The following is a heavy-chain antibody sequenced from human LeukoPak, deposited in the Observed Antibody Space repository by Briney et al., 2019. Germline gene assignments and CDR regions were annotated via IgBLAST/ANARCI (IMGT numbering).Heavy chain of an antibody. D-gene: IGHD3-16*02. CDR2: IHHSGST. CDR3: ARYDVWGSYRALDF. V-gene: IGHV4-38-2*02. CDR1: GYSISSDYY. J-gene: IGHJ4*02. Sequence: SETLSLTCTVSGYSISSDYYWGWIRQPPGKGLEWIGTIHHSGSTYYNPSLKSRVTISVDTSKNQFSLKLSSVTAADTAVYYCARYDVWGSYRALDFWGKGNGLTVS.